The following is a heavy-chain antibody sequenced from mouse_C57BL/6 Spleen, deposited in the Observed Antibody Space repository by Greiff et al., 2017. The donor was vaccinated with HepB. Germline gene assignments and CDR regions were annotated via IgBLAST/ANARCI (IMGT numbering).Heavy chain of an antibody. Sequence: VHLVESGPGLVAPSQSLSITCTVSGFSLTSYAISWVRQPPGKGLEWLGVIWTGGGTNYNSALKSRLSISKDNSKSQVFLKMNSLQTDDTARYYCARNYYGSSYTLYFDYWGQGTTLTVSS. CDR1: GFSLTSYA. D-gene: IGHD1-1*01. CDR3: ARNYYGSSYTLYFDY. V-gene: IGHV2-9-1*01. J-gene: IGHJ2*01. CDR2: IWTGGGT.